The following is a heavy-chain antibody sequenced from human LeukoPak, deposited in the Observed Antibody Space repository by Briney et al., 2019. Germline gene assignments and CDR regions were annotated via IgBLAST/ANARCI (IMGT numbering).Heavy chain of an antibody. CDR1: GCSFSGYY. V-gene: IGHV4-34*01. CDR2: INHSGRT. CDR3: ARGSNSDFDY. J-gene: IGHJ4*02. Sequence: PSETLSLTCAVYGCSFSGYYWSWVRQPPGKGLEWIGEINHSGRTSYNPSRKSRVTISVDASKNQFSLKLSSVTASDTAVYYCARGSNSDFDYWGQGTLVTVSS.